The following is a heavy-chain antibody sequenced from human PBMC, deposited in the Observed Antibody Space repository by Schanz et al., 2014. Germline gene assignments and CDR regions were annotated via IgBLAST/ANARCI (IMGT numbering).Heavy chain of an antibody. D-gene: IGHD2-8*02. J-gene: IGHJ3*01. V-gene: IGHV3-7*01. CDR2: IKEDGSKK. CDR3: ARDSRYCTGVDCKGDAFDL. CDR1: GFTFTGHW. Sequence: VHLVESGGGVVQPGGSLRLSCAASGFTFTGHWMSWVRQAPGKGLEWVANIKEDGSKKYYVDSVRSRFTISRDNAKNSLYLQLNSLTAEDTAVYHCARDSRYCTGVDCKGDAFDLWGQGTLVTVSS.